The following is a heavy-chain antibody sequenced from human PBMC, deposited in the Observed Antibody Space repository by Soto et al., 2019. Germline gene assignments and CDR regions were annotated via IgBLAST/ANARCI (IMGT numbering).Heavy chain of an antibody. CDR3: ASAPLYSSSWYPAEYFQH. Sequence: GGSLRLSCAASGFTFSDYYMSWIRQAPGKGLEWVSYISSSGSTIYYADSVKGRFTISRDNAKNSLYLQMNSLRAEDTAVYYCASAPLYSSSWYPAEYFQHWGQGTLVTVSS. V-gene: IGHV3-11*01. CDR1: GFTFSDYY. CDR2: ISSSGSTI. D-gene: IGHD6-13*01. J-gene: IGHJ1*01.